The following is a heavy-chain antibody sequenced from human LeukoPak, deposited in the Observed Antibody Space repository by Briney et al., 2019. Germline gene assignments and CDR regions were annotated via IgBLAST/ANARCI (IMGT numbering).Heavy chain of an antibody. Sequence: PSDTLSLTCAVSGYSISSNYWWGWIRQPPGKGLEWIGYIHQIGSTYYNPSLKSRVTLSVDKSKNQFSLMLGSVTAVDTAVYYCARKLDGHSWFDPWGQGTLVTVSS. CDR1: GYSISSNYW. CDR2: IHQIGST. D-gene: IGHD3-9*01. CDR3: ARKLDGHSWFDP. J-gene: IGHJ5*02. V-gene: IGHV4-28*01.